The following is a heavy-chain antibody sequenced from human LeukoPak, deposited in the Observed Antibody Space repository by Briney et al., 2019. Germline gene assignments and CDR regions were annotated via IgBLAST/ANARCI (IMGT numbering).Heavy chain of an antibody. Sequence: SSETLSLTCTVSGYSISSGYYWGWIRQPPGKGLEWIGSISHSGSTYYNPSLKSRVTISVDTSENQFSLKLSSVTAADTAVYYCARATDWWGQGTLVTVSS. J-gene: IGHJ4*02. CDR3: ARATDW. CDR2: ISHSGST. D-gene: IGHD3-9*01. V-gene: IGHV4-38-2*02. CDR1: GYSISSGYY.